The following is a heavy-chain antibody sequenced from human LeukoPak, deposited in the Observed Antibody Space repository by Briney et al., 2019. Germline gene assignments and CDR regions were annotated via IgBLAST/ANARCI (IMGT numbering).Heavy chain of an antibody. CDR2: IYSGGST. D-gene: IGHD3-10*01. V-gene: IGHV3-53*01. Sequence: GGSLRLSCAASGFTVSSNYMSWVRQAPGKGLEWVSVIYSGGSTYYADSVKGRFTIPRDNSKNTLYLQMNSLRAEDTAVYYCANYGSGRGYYYYYMDVWGKGTTVTVSS. CDR3: ANYGSGRGYYYYYMDV. J-gene: IGHJ6*03. CDR1: GFTVSSNY.